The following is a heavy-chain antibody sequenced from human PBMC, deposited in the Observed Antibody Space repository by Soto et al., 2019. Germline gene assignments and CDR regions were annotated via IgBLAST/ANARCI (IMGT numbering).Heavy chain of an antibody. D-gene: IGHD6-6*01. CDR3: AREYRSSSGRFDN. V-gene: IGHV1-69*01. J-gene: IGHJ4*02. CDR1: GGSFSSYA. CDR2: IIPIVGTP. Sequence: QVQLVQSGAEVKKPGSSVKVSCKASGGSFSSYAISWVRQAPGQGLEWMGGIIPIVGTPSYAQKFQGRVTITADESTSTAYMELSSLRSEDTAVYYCAREYRSSSGRFDNWGQGTLVTVSS.